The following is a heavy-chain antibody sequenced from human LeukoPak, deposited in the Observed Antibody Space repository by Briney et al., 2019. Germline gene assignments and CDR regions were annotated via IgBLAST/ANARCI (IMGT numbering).Heavy chain of an antibody. D-gene: IGHD2-15*01. CDR3: SVVAASSGLPIDY. CDR2: INNNGGST. Sequence: GGSLRLSCSASGFTFSSYTMHWVRQAPGKGLEYVSAINNNGGSTYYADSVKGRFTISRDNSKNTLYLQMSSLRPEDSAVYYCSVVAASSGLPIDYWGQGTLVTASS. V-gene: IGHV3-64D*06. J-gene: IGHJ4*02. CDR1: GFTFSSYT.